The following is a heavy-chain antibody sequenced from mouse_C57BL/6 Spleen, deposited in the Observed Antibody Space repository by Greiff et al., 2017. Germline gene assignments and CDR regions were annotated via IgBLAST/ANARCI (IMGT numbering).Heavy chain of an antibody. V-gene: IGHV1-82*01. CDR3: ARKKNYYGSGTYAMDY. CDR2: IYPGDGDT. CDR1: GYAFSSSW. J-gene: IGHJ4*01. Sequence: QVQLQQSGPELVKPGASVKISCKASGYAFSSSWMNWVKQRPGKGLEWIGRIYPGDGDTNYNGKFKGKATLTADKSSSTAYMQLSSLTSEDSAVYFCARKKNYYGSGTYAMDYWGQGTSVTVSS. D-gene: IGHD1-1*01.